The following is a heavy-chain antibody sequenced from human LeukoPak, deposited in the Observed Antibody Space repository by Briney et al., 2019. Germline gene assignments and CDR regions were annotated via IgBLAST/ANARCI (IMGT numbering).Heavy chain of an antibody. Sequence: GRSLRLSCAASGFTFSGYGMHWVRQAPGKGLEWMAVIWYDGSNKYYADSVKGRFTISRDNSKNTLYLQMNSLRAEDTAVYYCAKDINYDSSGYFIDYWGQGTLVTVPS. CDR1: GFTFSGYG. V-gene: IGHV3-33*06. D-gene: IGHD3-22*01. CDR2: IWYDGSNK. J-gene: IGHJ4*02. CDR3: AKDINYDSSGYFIDY.